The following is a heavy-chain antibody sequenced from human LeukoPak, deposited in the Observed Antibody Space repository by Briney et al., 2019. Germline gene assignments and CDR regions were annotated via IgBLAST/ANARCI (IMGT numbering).Heavy chain of an antibody. CDR3: ARGRIYGSGSYYRVFHDSHFDY. D-gene: IGHD3-10*01. CDR2: INHSGST. J-gene: IGHJ4*02. Sequence: SETLSLTCAVYGGSFSGYYWSWIRQPPGKGLEWIGEINHSGSTNYNPSLKSRVAISVDTSKNQFSLKLSSVTAADTAVYYCARGRIYGSGSYYRVFHDSHFDYWGQGTLVTVSS. CDR1: GGSFSGYY. V-gene: IGHV4-34*01.